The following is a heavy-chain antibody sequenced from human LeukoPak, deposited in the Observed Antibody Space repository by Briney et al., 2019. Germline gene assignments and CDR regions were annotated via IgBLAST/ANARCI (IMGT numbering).Heavy chain of an antibody. CDR1: GGSFSGYY. V-gene: IGHV4-34*01. Sequence: SETLSLTCAVYGGSFSGYYWSWIRQPPGKGLEWIGEINHSGSTNYNPSLKSRVPISVDTSKNQFSLKLSSVTAADTAVYYCARAPRYFDWLFYDYWGQGTLVTVSS. CDR2: INHSGST. CDR3: ARAPRYFDWLFYDY. D-gene: IGHD3-9*01. J-gene: IGHJ4*02.